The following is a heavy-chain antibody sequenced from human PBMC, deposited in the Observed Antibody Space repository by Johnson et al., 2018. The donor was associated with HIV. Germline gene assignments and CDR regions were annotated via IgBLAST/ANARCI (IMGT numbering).Heavy chain of an antibody. CDR3: ARSSGYYGTDAFDI. CDR1: GFTFSSYA. J-gene: IGHJ3*02. CDR2: ISYDVSNK. D-gene: IGHD3-22*01. Sequence: QMMLVQSGGGVVQPGRSLRLSCAASGFTFSSYAMHWVRQAPGKGLEWVAVISYDVSNKYYADSVKGRFTISRDNSKNTLYLQMNSLRPEDTAVYYCARSSGYYGTDAFDIWGQGTMVTVSS. V-gene: IGHV3-30-3*01.